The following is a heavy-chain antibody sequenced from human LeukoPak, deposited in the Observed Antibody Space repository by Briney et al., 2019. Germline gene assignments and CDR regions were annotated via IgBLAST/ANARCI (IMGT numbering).Heavy chain of an antibody. Sequence: ASVKVSCKASGYTFTSYCMHWVRQAPGQGLEWMGLINPSGGSTSYAQKFQGRVTMTRDTSTSTVYTELSSLRSEDTAVHYGAGTDRSSWFYWGERTLGTVSS. V-gene: IGHV1-46*01. CDR3: AGTDRSSWFY. J-gene: IGHJ4*02. CDR2: INPSGGST. CDR1: GYTFTSYC. D-gene: IGHD6-13*01.